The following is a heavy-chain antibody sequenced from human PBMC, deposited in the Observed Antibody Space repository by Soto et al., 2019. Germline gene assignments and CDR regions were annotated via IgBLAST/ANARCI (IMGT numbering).Heavy chain of an antibody. Sequence: QVQLVESGGGVVQPGRSLRLSCAASGFTFSSYGMHWVRQAPGKGLEWVAVISYDGSNKYYADSVKGRFTISRDNSKNTTYMQMNSLRAEDTAVYYCAKDPGGQAVALDYWGQGTLVTVSS. J-gene: IGHJ4*02. CDR3: AKDPGGQAVALDY. CDR1: GFTFSSYG. V-gene: IGHV3-30*18. D-gene: IGHD6-19*01. CDR2: ISYDGSNK.